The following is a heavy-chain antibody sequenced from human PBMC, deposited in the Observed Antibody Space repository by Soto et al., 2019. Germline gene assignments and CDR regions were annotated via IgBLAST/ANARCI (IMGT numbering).Heavy chain of an antibody. CDR1: GGTFSSYA. CDR2: IIPIFGTA. V-gene: IGHV1-69*13. CDR3: ARDGGEDPYDSSGYYLAL. Sequence: SVKVSCKASGGTFSSYAISWVRQAPGQGLEWMGGIIPIFGTANYAQKFQGRVTITADESTSTAYMELSSLRSEDTAVYYCARDGGEDPYDSSGYYLALWGQGTLVTVSS. D-gene: IGHD3-22*01. J-gene: IGHJ5*02.